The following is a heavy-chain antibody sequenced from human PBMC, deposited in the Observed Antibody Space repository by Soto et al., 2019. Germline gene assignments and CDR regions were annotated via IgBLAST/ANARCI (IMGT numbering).Heavy chain of an antibody. D-gene: IGHD2-21*01. Sequence: ASLKVSCKASGYTFTSYAMHWVRQAPGQRLEWMGWINAGNGNTKYSQKFQGRVTITRDTSASTDYMELSSLRSEDTAVYYCATVPPRIVVVFAEFPTWGQGALVTVSS. V-gene: IGHV1-3*01. CDR2: INAGNGNT. CDR1: GYTFTSYA. CDR3: ATVPPRIVVVFAEFPT. J-gene: IGHJ4*02.